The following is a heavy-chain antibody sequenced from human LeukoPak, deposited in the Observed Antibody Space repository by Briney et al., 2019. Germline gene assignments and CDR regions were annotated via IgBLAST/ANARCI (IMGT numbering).Heavy chain of an antibody. V-gene: IGHV1-46*01. J-gene: IGHJ4*02. D-gene: IGHD5-18*01. CDR2: INPSDGKT. CDR3: AREIGPRQLHLWGSAFDY. CDR1: GYTFTNYY. Sequence: ASVKVSCKASGYTFTNYYMHWVRQAPGQGLEWMGIINPSDGKTSYAQKFQGRVTMTRDTSTSTVYMELSSLRSEDTAVYYCAREIGPRQLHLWGSAFDYWGQGTLVTVSS.